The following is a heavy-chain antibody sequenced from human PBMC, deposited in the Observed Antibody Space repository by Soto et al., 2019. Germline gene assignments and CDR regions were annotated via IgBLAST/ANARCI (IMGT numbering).Heavy chain of an antibody. CDR1: GGSISSGGYY. CDR3: ARLWVLRFFESPPGYFDY. D-gene: IGHD3-3*01. CDR2: IYYSGST. V-gene: IGHV4-31*03. Sequence: QVQLQESGPGLVKPSQTLSLTCTVSGGSISSGGYYWSWIRQHPGKGLEWIGYIYYSGSTYYNPSLKSRVTISVYTAKNQFSLKLSSVTAADTAVYYCARLWVLRFFESPPGYFDYWGQGTLVTVSS. J-gene: IGHJ4*02.